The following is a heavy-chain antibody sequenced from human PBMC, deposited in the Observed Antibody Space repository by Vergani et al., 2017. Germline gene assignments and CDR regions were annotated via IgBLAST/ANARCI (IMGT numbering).Heavy chain of an antibody. V-gene: IGHV3-33*06. D-gene: IGHD1-1*01. CDR1: GFTFSSYG. Sequence: QVQLVESGGGVVQPGRSLRLSCAASGFTFSSYGMHWVRQAPGKGLEWVAVIWYDGSNKYYADSVKGRFTISRDNSKNTLYLQMNSLRAEDTAIYYCAKGGWNYWFDSWGQGTLVIVS. J-gene: IGHJ5*01. CDR3: AKGGWNYWFDS. CDR2: IWYDGSNK.